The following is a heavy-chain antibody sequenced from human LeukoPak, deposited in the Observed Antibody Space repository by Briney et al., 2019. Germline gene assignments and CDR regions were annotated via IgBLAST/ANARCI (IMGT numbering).Heavy chain of an antibody. J-gene: IGHJ4*02. CDR3: AREIFPLAAAGTTPDY. CDR1: GFTFSSYA. CDR2: ISSNGGST. D-gene: IGHD6-13*01. V-gene: IGHV3-64*01. Sequence: PGGSLRLSCAASGFTFSSYAMHWVRQAPGKGLEYVSAISSNGGSTYYANSVKGRFTISRDNSKNTLYLQMGSLRAEDMAVYYCAREIFPLAAAGTTPDYWGQGTLVTVSS.